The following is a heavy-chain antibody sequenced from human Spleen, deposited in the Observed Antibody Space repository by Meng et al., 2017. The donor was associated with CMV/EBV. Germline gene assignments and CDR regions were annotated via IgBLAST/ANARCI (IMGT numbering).Heavy chain of an antibody. CDR3: ARDPRREHTYGLFDY. Sequence: SDFTFSAYAMHWVRQAPGRGLEWVAVISFDGGDKYYADSVKGRFTISRDNSKNMVHLQMNSLRGEDTAMYYCARDPRREHTYGLFDYWGQGTLVTVSS. J-gene: IGHJ4*02. D-gene: IGHD5-18*01. V-gene: IGHV3-30*04. CDR1: DFTFSAYA. CDR2: ISFDGGDK.